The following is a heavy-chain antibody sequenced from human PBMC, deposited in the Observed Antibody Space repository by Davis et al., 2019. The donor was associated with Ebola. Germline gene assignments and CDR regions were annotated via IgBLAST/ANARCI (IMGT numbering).Heavy chain of an antibody. CDR1: GFTFSSYS. V-gene: IGHV3-21*01. J-gene: IGHJ6*02. CDR2: ISSSGSYI. Sequence: GESLKISCAASGFTFSSYSMNWVRQAPGKGLEWVSSISSSGSYIYYADSVKDRCTISRDNAKNSLYLQMNSLRAEDTAVYYCVRGYYGLDVWGQGTTVTVSS. CDR3: VRGYYGLDV.